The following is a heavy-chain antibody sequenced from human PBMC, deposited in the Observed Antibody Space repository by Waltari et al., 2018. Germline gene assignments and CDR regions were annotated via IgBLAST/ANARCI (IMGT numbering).Heavy chain of an antibody. J-gene: IGHJ5*02. V-gene: IGHV3-21*01. CDR3: ARDLPPPALYYDFWSGYYLNWFDP. CDR2: ISSSSNYI. Sequence: EVQLVESGGGLVKPGGSLRLSCAASGFTFSSYSMNWVRQAPGKWLEWVSSISSSSNYIYYADSVNGRFTISRDNAKNSLYLQMNSLRAEDTAVYYCARDLPPPALYYDFWSGYYLNWFDPWGQGTLVTVSS. CDR1: GFTFSSYS. D-gene: IGHD3-3*01.